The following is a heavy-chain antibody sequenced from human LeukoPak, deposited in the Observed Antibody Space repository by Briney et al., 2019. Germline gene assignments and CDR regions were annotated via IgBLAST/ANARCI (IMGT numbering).Heavy chain of an antibody. CDR2: IIPIFSTA. Sequence: SVKVSCKASGGTFSSYAISWVRQAPGQGLEWMGGIIPIFSTANYAQKFQGRVTITADKSTSTAYMELSSLRSEDTAVYYCAHPYSSSWYYFDYWGQGTLVTVSS. J-gene: IGHJ4*02. CDR3: AHPYSSSWYYFDY. D-gene: IGHD6-13*01. CDR1: GGTFSSYA. V-gene: IGHV1-69*06.